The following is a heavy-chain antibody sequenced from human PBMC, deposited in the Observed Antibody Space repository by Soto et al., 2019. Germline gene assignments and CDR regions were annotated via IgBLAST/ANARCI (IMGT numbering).Heavy chain of an antibody. V-gene: IGHV3-53*01. J-gene: IGHJ4*02. CDR1: GFSVSSTY. D-gene: IGHD3-3*01. Sequence: EVQLVESGGDLILPGGSLRLSCAASGFSVSSTYMNWVRQAPGKGLEWVSVIYSGGSASYADSVKGRFTISRDNSKNTVYLQMSNMRADDTGVYYCARWEEWGWRHYFDLWGQGTLVTVSS. CDR2: IYSGGSA. CDR3: ARWEEWGWRHYFDL.